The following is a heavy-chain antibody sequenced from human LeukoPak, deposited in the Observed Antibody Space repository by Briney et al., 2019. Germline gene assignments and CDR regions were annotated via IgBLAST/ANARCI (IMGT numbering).Heavy chain of an antibody. CDR3: ARDYYDSSGYYYDLDY. CDR2: IKQDGSEK. V-gene: IGHV3-7*01. D-gene: IGHD3-22*01. CDR1: GFTFSSYW. Sequence: GGSLRLSCAASGFTFSSYWMTWVRQAPGKGLEWVANIKQDGSEKYYVDSVKGRFTISRDNAKNSLYLQMNSLRAEDTAVYYCARDYYDSSGYYYDLDYWGQGTLVTVSS. J-gene: IGHJ4*02.